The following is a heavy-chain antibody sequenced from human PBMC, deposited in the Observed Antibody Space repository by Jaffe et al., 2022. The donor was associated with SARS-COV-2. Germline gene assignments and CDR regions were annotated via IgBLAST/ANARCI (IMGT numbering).Heavy chain of an antibody. CDR3: ASEPITARIPYFDS. Sequence: QVQLQESGPGLIKPSQTLSLTCTVSGGSIRSSGYLWNWIRQPAGKGLEWIGRMFISGSINYNPALKSRVTMSVDTSKNQLSLKLNSVTAADTAVYYCASEPITARIPYFDSWGQGTLVTVSS. CDR1: GGSIRSSGYL. V-gene: IGHV4-61*02. D-gene: IGHD6-6*01. CDR2: MFISGSI. J-gene: IGHJ4*02.